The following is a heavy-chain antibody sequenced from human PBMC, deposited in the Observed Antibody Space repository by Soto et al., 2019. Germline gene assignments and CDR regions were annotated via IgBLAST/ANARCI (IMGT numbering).Heavy chain of an antibody. CDR1: GFTFSDYY. J-gene: IGHJ4*02. Sequence: PGGSLRLSFAASGFTFSDYYMSWIRQAPGKGLEWVSYISSSSSYTNYADSVKGRFTISRDNAKNSLYLQMNSLRAEDTAVYYCARDLYYYDRSGFDYWGQGTLVTVSS. V-gene: IGHV3-11*06. CDR2: ISSSSSYT. CDR3: ARDLYYYDRSGFDY. D-gene: IGHD3-22*01.